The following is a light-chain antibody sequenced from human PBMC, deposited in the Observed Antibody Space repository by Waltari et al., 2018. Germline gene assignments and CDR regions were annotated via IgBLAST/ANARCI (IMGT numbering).Light chain of an antibody. CDR3: QQYYSRRT. J-gene: IGKJ1*01. Sequence: DIVMTQSPDSLAVSLGERVTINCKSSQSLLYNPNDKNYLAWYQQKPGPPPKLLFYWASTRHAGVPDRFSGSGSATDFTLTISSLQAEDVAFYYCQQYYSRRTFGQGTRVEIK. CDR2: WAS. V-gene: IGKV4-1*01. CDR1: QSLLYNPNDKNY.